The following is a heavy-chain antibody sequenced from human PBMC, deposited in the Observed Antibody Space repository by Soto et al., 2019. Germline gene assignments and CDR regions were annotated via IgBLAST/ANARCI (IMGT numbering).Heavy chain of an antibody. CDR3: ARGPPEYCSGGSCYSDVLYYYGMDV. Sequence: ASVKVSCKASGYTFTSYAMHWVRQAPGQRLEWMGWINAGNGNTKYSQKFQGRVTITRDTSASTAYMELSSLRSEDTAVYYCARGPPEYCSGGSCYSDVLYYYGMDVWGQGTTVTVSS. CDR2: INAGNGNT. V-gene: IGHV1-3*01. CDR1: GYTFTSYA. J-gene: IGHJ6*02. D-gene: IGHD2-15*01.